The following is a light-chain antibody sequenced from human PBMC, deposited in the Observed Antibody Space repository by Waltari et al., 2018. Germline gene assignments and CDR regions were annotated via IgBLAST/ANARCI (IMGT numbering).Light chain of an antibody. CDR2: DVN. CDR1: SSNVGGYNY. CDR3: CSYAGSYTYV. V-gene: IGLV2-11*01. J-gene: IGLJ1*01. Sequence: QSALTQPRSVSGSPGHSVTISCTGSSSNVGGYNYVSWYHHHPGKAPKLIIYDVNKGPSGVPDRFPGSKSGDTASRTISGLQVEDEADYYCCSYAGSYTYVFGAGTKVTV.